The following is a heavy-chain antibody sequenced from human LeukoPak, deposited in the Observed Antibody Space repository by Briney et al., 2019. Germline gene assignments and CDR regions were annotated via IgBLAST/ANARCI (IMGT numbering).Heavy chain of an antibody. Sequence: SETLSLTCTVSGGSISSYYWSWIRQPPGKGLEWIGYIYYSGSTNYNPSLKNRVTISVDTSKNQFSLKLSSVTAADTAVYYCAGRGIAVADYPYWGQGTLVTVSS. D-gene: IGHD6-19*01. J-gene: IGHJ4*02. V-gene: IGHV4-59*08. CDR1: GGSISSYY. CDR2: IYYSGST. CDR3: AGRGIAVADYPY.